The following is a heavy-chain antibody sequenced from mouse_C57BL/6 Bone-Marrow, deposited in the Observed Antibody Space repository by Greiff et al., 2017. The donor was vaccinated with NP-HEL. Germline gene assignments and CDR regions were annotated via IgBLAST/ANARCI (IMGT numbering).Heavy chain of an antibody. CDR3: TAFYDYDRFAY. J-gene: IGHJ3*01. V-gene: IGHV14-4*01. Sequence: EVQLQQSGAELVRPGASVKLSCTASGFNFKDDYMHWVKQRPGQGLEWIGWIDPENGDTAYASKFQGKATITADTSSNTAYLQLSSLTSEDTAVYYCTAFYDYDRFAYWGQGTLVTVSA. D-gene: IGHD2-4*01. CDR2: IDPENGDT. CDR1: GFNFKDDY.